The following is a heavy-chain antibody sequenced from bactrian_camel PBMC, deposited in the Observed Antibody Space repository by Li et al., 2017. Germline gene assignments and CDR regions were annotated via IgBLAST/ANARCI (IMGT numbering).Heavy chain of an antibody. CDR2: ILTTGPSI. CDR3: ALDSPPCAIVQRGALHPFEY. Sequence: HVQLVESGGGSVQAGESLRLSCAPSDHMRGTPHMGWFRQAPGKERVGVATILTTGPSIYYADDVKGRFTISRDNARNTLYLQMDSLESEDTAMYYCALDSPPCAIVQRGALHPFEYWGQGTQVTVS. J-gene: IGHJ4*01. V-gene: IGHV3S54*01. D-gene: IGHD4*01. CDR1: DHMRGTPH.